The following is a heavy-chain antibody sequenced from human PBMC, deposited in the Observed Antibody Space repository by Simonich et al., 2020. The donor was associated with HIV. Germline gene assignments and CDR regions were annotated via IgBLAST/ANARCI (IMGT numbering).Heavy chain of an antibody. V-gene: IGHV2-70*04. CDR3: ARTPIIRGIIVAFDI. CDR1: GFSLSTSGMR. D-gene: IGHD3-10*01. J-gene: IGHJ3*02. Sequence: QVTLKESGPALVKPTQTLTLTCTFSGFSLSTSGMRGSWIRQPPRKALEWLARIDWDDDKFYSTSLKTRLTISKDTSKNQVVLTMTNMDPVDTATYYCARTPIIRGIIVAFDIWGQGTMVTVSS. CDR2: IDWDDDK.